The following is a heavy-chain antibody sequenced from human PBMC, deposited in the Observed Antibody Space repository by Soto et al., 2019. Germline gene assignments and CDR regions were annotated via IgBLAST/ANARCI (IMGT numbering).Heavy chain of an antibody. V-gene: IGHV3-30*03. J-gene: IGHJ4*02. CDR2: ISDDGSDK. Sequence: QVQLVESGGGVVQPGRSLRLSCAASGFTFSSYGMHWVRQAPGKGLDWVAVISDDGSDKYYADSVKGRFTISRDNSKNTLYLLMNSLRAEDTAVYYCVPPGTATTGTGDWGQGTLVTVSS. CDR3: VPPGTATTGTGD. CDR1: GFTFSSYG. D-gene: IGHD1-1*01.